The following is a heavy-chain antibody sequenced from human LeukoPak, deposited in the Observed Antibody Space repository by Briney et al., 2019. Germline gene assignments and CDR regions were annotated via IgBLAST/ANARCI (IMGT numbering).Heavy chain of an antibody. Sequence: SETLSLTCTVSGGSISNYYWSWIRQPPGKGLEWIGYIYYSGSTNYNPSLKSRVTISVDTSKNQFSLKLSSVTAAGTAVYYCARTYCGGDCYYRYWGQGTLVTVSS. D-gene: IGHD2-21*02. CDR3: ARTYCGGDCYYRY. CDR1: GGSISNYY. V-gene: IGHV4-59*01. J-gene: IGHJ4*02. CDR2: IYYSGST.